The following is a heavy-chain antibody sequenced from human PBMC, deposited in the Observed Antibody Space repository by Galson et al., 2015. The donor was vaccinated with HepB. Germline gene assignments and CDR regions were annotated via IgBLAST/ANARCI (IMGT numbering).Heavy chain of an antibody. CDR2: IWHDGGNK. CDR1: GFTFSRNS. Sequence: SLRLSCAASGFTFSRNSMHWVRQAPGKGLEWVAVIWHDGGNKYYADSVKGRFAISRDNSKNTLSLQMNSLREEDTAVYYCARSMQVVAAADHGGQGTLVTGSS. V-gene: IGHV3-33*01. CDR3: ARSMQVVAAADH. D-gene: IGHD6-13*01. J-gene: IGHJ4*02.